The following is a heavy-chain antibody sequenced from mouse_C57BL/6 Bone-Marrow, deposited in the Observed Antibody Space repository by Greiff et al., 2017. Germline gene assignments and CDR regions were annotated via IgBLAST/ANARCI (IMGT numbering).Heavy chain of an antibody. CDR1: GYTFTSYW. D-gene: IGHD2-1*01. CDR2: IYPSDSET. J-gene: IGHJ4*01. CDR3: ARSGGNYGDYYAMDY. Sequence: QVHVKQSGAELVRPGSSVKLSCKASGYTFTSYWMDWVKQRPGQGLEWIGNIYPSDSETHYNQKFKDKGTLTVDKSSSTAYMQLSSLTSEDSAVYYCARSGGNYGDYYAMDYWGQGTSVTVSS. V-gene: IGHV1-61*01.